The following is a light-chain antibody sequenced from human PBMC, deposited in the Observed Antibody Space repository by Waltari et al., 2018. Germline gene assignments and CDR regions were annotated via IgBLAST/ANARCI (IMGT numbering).Light chain of an antibody. Sequence: IVMTQSPATLSVSPGEGATLSCKASQSLSSNLAWYQQKPGQLPRLLIYGASTRATGIPARFSGSGSGPEFTLTISSLQAEDFAVYYCQERGRTFGQGTKVEIK. CDR3: QERGRT. V-gene: IGKV3-15*01. CDR2: GAS. CDR1: QSLSSN. J-gene: IGKJ1*01.